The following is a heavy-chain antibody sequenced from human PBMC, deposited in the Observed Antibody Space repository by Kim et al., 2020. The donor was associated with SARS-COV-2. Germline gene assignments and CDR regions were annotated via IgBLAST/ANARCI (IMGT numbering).Heavy chain of an antibody. CDR1: GFTFSSYW. V-gene: IGHV3-74*01. CDR2: INSDGSST. D-gene: IGHD3-10*01. Sequence: GGSLRLSCAASGFTFSSYWMHWVRQAPGKGLVWVSRINSDGSSTSYADSVKGRFTISRDNAKNTLYLQMNSLRAEDTAVYYCARDMYYGSGSYYTSPYGMDVWGQGTTVTVSS. J-gene: IGHJ6*02. CDR3: ARDMYYGSGSYYTSPYGMDV.